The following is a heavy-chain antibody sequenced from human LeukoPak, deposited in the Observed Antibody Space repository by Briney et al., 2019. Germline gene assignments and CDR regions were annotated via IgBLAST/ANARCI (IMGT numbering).Heavy chain of an antibody. J-gene: IGHJ4*02. V-gene: IGHV3-21*01. D-gene: IGHD2-2*01. Sequence: PGASLRLSCAASGFTFSSHAMSWVRQAPGKGLEWVSSISSSSSYIYYADSVKGRFTISRDNAKNSLYLQMNSLRAEDTAVYYCARGDIVVVPAATSDYWGQGTLVTVSS. CDR2: ISSSSSYI. CDR3: ARGDIVVVPAATSDY. CDR1: GFTFSSHA.